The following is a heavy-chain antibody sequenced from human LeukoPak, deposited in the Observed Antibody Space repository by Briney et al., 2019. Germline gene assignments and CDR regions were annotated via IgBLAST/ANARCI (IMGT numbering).Heavy chain of an antibody. CDR2: IIPIFGIA. J-gene: IGHJ1*01. CDR3: ARDLGIAAAAYAEYFQH. D-gene: IGHD6-13*01. CDR1: GGTFSSYA. Sequence: ASVKVSCKASGGTFSSYAISWVRQAPGQGLEWMGRIIPIFGIANYAQKFQGRVTITADKSTSTAYKELSSLRSEDTAVYYCARDLGIAAAAYAEYFQHWGQGTLVTVSS. V-gene: IGHV1-69*04.